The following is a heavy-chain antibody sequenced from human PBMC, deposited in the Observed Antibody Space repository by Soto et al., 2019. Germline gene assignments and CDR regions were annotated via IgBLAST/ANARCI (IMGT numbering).Heavy chain of an antibody. CDR3: VRDGTKTLRDWFDP. J-gene: IGHJ5*02. Sequence: ETLSLTFTVSGASISGFYWSWIRKSAGKGLEWIGRIYATGTTDYNPSLKSRVMMSVDTSKKQFSLKLRSVTAADTAVYYCVRDGTKTLRDWFDPWGQGISVTVSS. CDR2: IYATGTT. V-gene: IGHV4-4*07. CDR1: GASISGFY. D-gene: IGHD1-1*01.